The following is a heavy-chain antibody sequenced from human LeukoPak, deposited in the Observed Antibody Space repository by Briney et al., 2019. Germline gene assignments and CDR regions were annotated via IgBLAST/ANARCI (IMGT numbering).Heavy chain of an antibody. CDR2: FDPEDGET. V-gene: IGHV1-24*01. Sequence: ASVKVSCKVSGYTLTELSMHWVRQAPGKGLEWMGGFDPEDGETIYAQKFQGRVTMTEDTSTDTAYMELSSLRSEDTAVYYCARDGDGSGSYYDNEEYFQHWGQGTLVTVSS. CDR3: ARDGDGSGSYYDNEEYFQH. CDR1: GYTLTELS. D-gene: IGHD3-10*01. J-gene: IGHJ1*01.